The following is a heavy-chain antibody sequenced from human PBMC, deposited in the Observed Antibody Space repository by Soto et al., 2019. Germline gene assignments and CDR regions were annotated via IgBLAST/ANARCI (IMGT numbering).Heavy chain of an antibody. CDR2: INAGNGNT. D-gene: IGHD2-2*01. Sequence: ASVKVSCKASGYTFTSYAMHWVRQAPGQRLEWMGWINAGNGNTKYSQKFQGRVTITRDTSASTAYMELSSLRSEDTAVYYCARDPSDIVVVPANFDYWGQGTLVTVSS. V-gene: IGHV1-3*01. CDR1: GYTFTSYA. CDR3: ARDPSDIVVVPANFDY. J-gene: IGHJ4*02.